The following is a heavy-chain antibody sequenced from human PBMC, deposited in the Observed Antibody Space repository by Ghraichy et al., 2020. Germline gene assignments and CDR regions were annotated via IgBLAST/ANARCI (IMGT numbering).Heavy chain of an antibody. CDR1: GGSISSYY. CDR3: ARASGYSAEWKFDP. CDR2: IYYSGST. Sequence: SETLSLTYTVSGGSISSYYWSWIRQPPGKGLEWIGYIYYSGSTNYNPSLKSRVTISVDTSKNQFSLKLSSVTAADTAVYYCARASGYSAEWKFDPWGQGTLVTVSS. V-gene: IGHV4-59*01. J-gene: IGHJ5*02. D-gene: IGHD3-22*01.